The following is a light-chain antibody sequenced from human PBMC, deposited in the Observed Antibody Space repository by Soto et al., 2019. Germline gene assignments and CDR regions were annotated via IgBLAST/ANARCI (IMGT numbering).Light chain of an antibody. V-gene: IGKV1-27*01. J-gene: IGKJ3*01. CDR1: PAISNY. CDR2: FAS. Sequence: DIQLTQSPSTLSASVGDSVTITCRASPAISNYVAWYRQKPGKVPQLLIYFASTLQSGFPSRFSGSGSWTDFTLTISSLQPEDVATEYWEKYNSAAFSFGPGPKVVLK. CDR3: EKYNSAAFS.